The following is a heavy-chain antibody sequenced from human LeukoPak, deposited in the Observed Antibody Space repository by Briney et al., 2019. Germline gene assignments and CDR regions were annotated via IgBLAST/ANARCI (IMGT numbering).Heavy chain of an antibody. Sequence: KPGRSLRLSCTASGFTFSVRGMTWVRQAPGMGLEWVATIPSSGNTMYADSVKGRFTGSRDNAKNSVYLQMNSLTADDTAVYYCARDGSGWSRDVWGQGTTVTVSS. J-gene: IGHJ6*02. D-gene: IGHD6-19*01. CDR3: ARDGSGWSRDV. CDR1: GFTFSVRG. CDR2: IPSSGNT. V-gene: IGHV3-69-1*01.